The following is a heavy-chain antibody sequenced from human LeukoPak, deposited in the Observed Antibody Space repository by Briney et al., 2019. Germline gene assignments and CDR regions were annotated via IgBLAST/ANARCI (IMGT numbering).Heavy chain of an antibody. J-gene: IGHJ3*02. V-gene: IGHV1-46*01. D-gene: IGHD3-16*01. CDR3: ARSRLWSPRDAFDI. CDR1: GYTFTGYY. Sequence: GASVKVSCKASGYTFTGYYIHWVRQAPGQGLEWMGMINPSGGSTTYAQKFQGRVTMTRDMSTSTVYMELSSLRSEDTAVYYCARSRLWSPRDAFDIWAQGTMVTVSS. CDR2: INPSGGST.